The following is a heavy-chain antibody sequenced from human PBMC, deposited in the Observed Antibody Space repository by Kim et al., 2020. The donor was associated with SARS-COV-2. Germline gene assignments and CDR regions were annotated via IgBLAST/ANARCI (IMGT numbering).Heavy chain of an antibody. J-gene: IGHJ4*02. CDR2: ISYDGSNK. CDR1: GFTFSSYA. CDR3: ARDRTPKWTIAVAVY. V-gene: IGHV3-30*04. D-gene: IGHD6-19*01. Sequence: GGSLRLSCAASGFTFSSYAMHWVRQAPGKGLEWVAVISYDGSNKYYADSVKGRFTISRDNSKNTLYLQMNSLRAEDTAVYYCARDRTPKWTIAVAVYWGQGTLVTVSS.